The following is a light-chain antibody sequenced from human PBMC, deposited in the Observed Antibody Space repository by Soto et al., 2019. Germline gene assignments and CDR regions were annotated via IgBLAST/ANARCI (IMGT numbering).Light chain of an antibody. CDR3: QQFGSSRWT. Sequence: EIVLTQSPGTLSLSPGERATLSCRASQSVSSSYLAWYQQNRGQAPRLLIYGASSRAPGIPDRFGGSGSGTDFTLTISRLAPEDFAVYYCQQFGSSRWTFGQGTMVEIK. CDR1: QSVSSSY. J-gene: IGKJ1*01. V-gene: IGKV3-20*01. CDR2: GAS.